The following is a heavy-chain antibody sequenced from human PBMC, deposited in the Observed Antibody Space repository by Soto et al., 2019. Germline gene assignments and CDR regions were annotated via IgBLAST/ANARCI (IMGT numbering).Heavy chain of an antibody. J-gene: IGHJ6*02. D-gene: IGHD3-16*01. CDR3: ARAAGEIWNNIYYYSGMDP. Sequence: ASETLSLTCAVSGGSISSSNWWSWVRQPPGKGLECIGEIYHSVSTNYTPYLKSRVPISVDKSKTQFSPKLSSATAADTAVYYCARAAGEIWNNIYYYSGMDPWGQGTTVTVSS. CDR2: IYHSVST. CDR1: GGSISSSNW. V-gene: IGHV4-4*02.